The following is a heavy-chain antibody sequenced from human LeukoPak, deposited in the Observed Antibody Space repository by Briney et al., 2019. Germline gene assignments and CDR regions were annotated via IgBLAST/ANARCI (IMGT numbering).Heavy chain of an antibody. V-gene: IGHV4-34*01. CDR3: ARGRNWNYKDY. CDR1: GGSISSYY. Sequence: PSETLSLTCTVSGGSISSYYWSWIRQPPGKGLEWIGEINHSGSTNYNPSLKSRVTISVDTSKNQFSLKLSSVTAADTAVYYCARGRNWNYKDYWGQGTLVTVSS. D-gene: IGHD1-7*01. CDR2: INHSGST. J-gene: IGHJ4*02.